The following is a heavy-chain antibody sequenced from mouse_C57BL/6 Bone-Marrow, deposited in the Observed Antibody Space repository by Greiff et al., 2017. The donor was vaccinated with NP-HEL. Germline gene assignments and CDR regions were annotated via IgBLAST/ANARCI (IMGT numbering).Heavy chain of an antibody. CDR2: IDPENGDT. CDR1: GFNIKDDY. CDR3: TTPIYYDYDGDYYAMDY. D-gene: IGHD2-4*01. Sequence: VQLQQPGAELVKPGASVKLSCTASGFNIKDDYMHWVKQRPEQGLEWIGWIDPENGDTEYASKFQGKATITADTSSNTAYLQLSSLTSEDTAVYYCTTPIYYDYDGDYYAMDYWGQGTSVTVSS. J-gene: IGHJ4*01. V-gene: IGHV14-4*01.